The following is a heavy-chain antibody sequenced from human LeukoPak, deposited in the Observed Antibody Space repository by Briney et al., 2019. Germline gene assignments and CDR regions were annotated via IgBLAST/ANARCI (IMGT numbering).Heavy chain of an antibody. CDR1: GFTFSSYA. V-gene: IGHV3-7*01. D-gene: IGHD3-16*01. CDR3: ARDQGDYYYYYYMDV. J-gene: IGHJ6*03. CDR2: IKQDGSEK. Sequence: GGSLRLSCAASGFTFSSYAMSWVRQAPGKGLEWVANIKQDGSEKYYVDSVKGRFTISRDNAKNSLYLQMNSLRAEDTAVYYCARDQGDYYYYYYMDVWGKGTTVTVSS.